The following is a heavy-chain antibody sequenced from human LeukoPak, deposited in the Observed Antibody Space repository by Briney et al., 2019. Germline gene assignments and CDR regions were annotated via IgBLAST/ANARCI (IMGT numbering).Heavy chain of an antibody. J-gene: IGHJ4*02. CDR3: ARDQKSIAARGFDY. V-gene: IGHV4-59*12. Sequence: MSSETLSLTCTVSGTSITRTYWSWIRQPPGRGLESVGYVYDTGDTNYNPSLKSRVTMSVDTSKNQFSLKLSSVTAADTAVYYCARDQKSIAARGFDYWGQGTLVTVSS. D-gene: IGHD6-6*01. CDR2: VYDTGDT. CDR1: GTSITRTY.